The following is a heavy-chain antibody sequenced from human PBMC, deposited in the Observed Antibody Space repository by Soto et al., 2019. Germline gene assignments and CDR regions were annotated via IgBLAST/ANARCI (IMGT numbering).Heavy chain of an antibody. CDR3: AILGGQGEHRGVLAV. CDR1: GFTVSSNY. D-gene: IGHD2-8*02. CDR2: IYSGGST. Sequence: GGSLRLSCAASGFTVSSNYMSWVRQAPGKGLEWVSVIYSGGSTYYADSVKGRFTISRDNSKNTLYLQMNSLRAEDTAVYYCAILGGQGEHRGVLAVWAQGNTVLVSS. V-gene: IGHV3-66*01. J-gene: IGHJ6*02.